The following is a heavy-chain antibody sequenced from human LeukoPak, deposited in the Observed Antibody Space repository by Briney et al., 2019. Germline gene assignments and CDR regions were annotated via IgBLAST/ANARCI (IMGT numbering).Heavy chain of an antibody. CDR1: GYTFTSYA. CDR2: INAGNGNT. J-gene: IGHJ4*02. Sequence: GASVKVSCTASGYTFTSYAMHWVRQAPGQRPEWMGWINAGNGNTKYSQKFQGRVTITRDTSASTAYMELSSLRSEDTAVYYCARSYSSSWYHFDYWGQGTLVTVSS. D-gene: IGHD6-13*01. CDR3: ARSYSSSWYHFDY. V-gene: IGHV1-3*01.